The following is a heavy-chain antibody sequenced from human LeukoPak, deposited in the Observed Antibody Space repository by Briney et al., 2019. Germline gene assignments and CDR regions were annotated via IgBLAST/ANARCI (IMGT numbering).Heavy chain of an antibody. CDR2: VNSDGSST. J-gene: IGHJ4*02. CDR3: ARDRFKLRFFDL. CDR1: GFTLSSCW. D-gene: IGHD3-3*01. V-gene: IGHV3-74*03. Sequence: GGSLRLSCAASGFTLSSCWMHWVRQVPGQGLGWVSRVNSDGSSTTYADSVKGRFTISRDNAKNTLYLQMNSLRAEDTAVYYCARDRFKLRFFDLWGQGTLVTVSS.